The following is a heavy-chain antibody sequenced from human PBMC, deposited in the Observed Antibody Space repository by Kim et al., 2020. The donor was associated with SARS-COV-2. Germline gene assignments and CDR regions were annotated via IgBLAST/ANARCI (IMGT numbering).Heavy chain of an antibody. V-gene: IGHV3-30*18. CDR2: ISYDGSNK. Sequence: GGSLRLSCVASGFTFSSYGMHWVRQAPGKGLEWVAVISYDGSNKYYADSVKGRFTISRDNSKNTLYLQMNSLRAEDTAVYYCAKTYGDYVAGPGDYWGQGTLVTVSS. J-gene: IGHJ4*02. D-gene: IGHD4-17*01. CDR1: GFTFSSYG. CDR3: AKTYGDYVAGPGDY.